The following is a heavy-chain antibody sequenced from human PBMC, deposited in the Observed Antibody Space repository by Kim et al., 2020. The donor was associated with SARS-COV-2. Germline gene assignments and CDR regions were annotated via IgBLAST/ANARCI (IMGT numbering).Heavy chain of an antibody. J-gene: IGHJ4*02. CDR3: AKRDSAYDWIDY. V-gene: IGHV3-23*01. D-gene: IGHD5-12*01. Sequence: YYRDSVQGRFTISRDTSKNPLFLQRNSLRGDDTAVYYCAKRDSAYDWIDYWGQGTLVTVSS.